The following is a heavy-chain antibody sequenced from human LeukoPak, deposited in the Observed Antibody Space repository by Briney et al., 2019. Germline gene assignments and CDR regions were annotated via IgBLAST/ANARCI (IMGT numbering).Heavy chain of an antibody. CDR3: ARSDVDLVAKILAFDI. CDR1: GGTFNNYA. V-gene: IGHV1-69*05. D-gene: IGHD5-12*01. J-gene: IGHJ3*02. CDR2: IIPIFGTE. Sequence: ASVKVSCKASGGTFNNYAISWVRQAPGQGLEWMGGIIPIFGTENYAQKFQGRVTITTDESTSTAYMELSSLRSEDTAVYYCARSDVDLVAKILAFDIWGQGTVVTVS.